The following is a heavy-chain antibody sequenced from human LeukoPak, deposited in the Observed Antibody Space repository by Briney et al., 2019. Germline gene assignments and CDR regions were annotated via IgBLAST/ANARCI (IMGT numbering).Heavy chain of an antibody. CDR2: IWYDGSNK. CDR1: GFTFSSYG. D-gene: IGHD2-2*01. J-gene: IGHJ4*02. Sequence: PGGSLRLSCAAPGFTFSSYGMHGVRQAPGKGLEWVAVIWYDGSNKYYADSVKGRFTISRDNSKNTLYLQMNSLRAEDTAVYYCARDRGYIVVVPAAQLDYWGQGTLVTVSS. V-gene: IGHV3-33*01. CDR3: ARDRGYIVVVPAAQLDY.